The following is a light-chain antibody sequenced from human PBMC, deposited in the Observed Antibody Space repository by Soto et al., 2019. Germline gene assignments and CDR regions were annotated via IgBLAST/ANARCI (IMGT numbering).Light chain of an antibody. CDR1: SSDVGSYNL. CDR3: CSYSGSSTFVYV. V-gene: IGLV2-23*03. CDR2: EGS. J-gene: IGLJ1*01. Sequence: QSVLTQPASVSGSPGQAITISCTGTSSDVGSYNLVSWYQQHPGKAPKLMIYEGSKRPSGVSNRFSGSKSGNTASLTISGLQAEDEADYYGCSYSGSSTFVYVFGTGTKVTVL.